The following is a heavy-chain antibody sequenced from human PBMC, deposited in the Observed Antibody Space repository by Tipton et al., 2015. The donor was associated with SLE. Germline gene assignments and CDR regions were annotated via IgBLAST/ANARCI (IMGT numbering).Heavy chain of an antibody. J-gene: IGHJ2*01. CDR2: IFYTGSA. Sequence: LRLSCSVSGGSLSNSYWTWIRQSPGKGLEWVGSIFYTGSAHYNPSLTERVTISLDTSKSHFSLRLTSVTAADTAVYFCARRIPHHYYFDLWGRGTLVTVSP. CDR3: ARRIPHHYYFDL. D-gene: IGHD1-26*01. V-gene: IGHV4-59*01. CDR1: GGSLSNSY.